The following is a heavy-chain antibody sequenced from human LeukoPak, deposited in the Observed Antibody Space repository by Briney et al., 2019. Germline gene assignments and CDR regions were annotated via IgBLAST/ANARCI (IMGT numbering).Heavy chain of an antibody. D-gene: IGHD4-17*01. V-gene: IGHV3-30*03. CDR1: GFTFSSYG. Sequence: GGSLRLSCAASGFTFSSYGMHWVRQAPGKGLDWVAVISYDGSNKYYADSVKGRFTISRDNSKNTLYLQMNSLRAEDTAVYYCAREGKEDGDYGTFDYWGQGTLVTVSS. J-gene: IGHJ4*02. CDR2: ISYDGSNK. CDR3: AREGKEDGDYGTFDY.